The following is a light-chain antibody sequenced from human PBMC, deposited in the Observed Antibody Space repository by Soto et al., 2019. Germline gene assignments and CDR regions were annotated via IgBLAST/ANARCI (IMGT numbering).Light chain of an antibody. Sequence: DAVLTQSPVSLPVTLGQPASISCRSSQSLVHSDGNTYLNWFQQRPGQSPRRLLYRVSNRDTGVPDRISGRGSGTYFTLEISRVEAEDIGVYYCMQGTHWPRTFGQGTKVDIK. J-gene: IGKJ1*01. CDR3: MQGTHWPRT. CDR1: QSLVHSDGNTY. CDR2: RVS. V-gene: IGKV2-30*02.